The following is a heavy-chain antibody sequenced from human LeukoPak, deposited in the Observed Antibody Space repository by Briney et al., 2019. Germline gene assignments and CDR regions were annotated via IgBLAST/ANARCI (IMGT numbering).Heavy chain of an antibody. CDR1: GGSISSYY. CDR2: IYYSGST. D-gene: IGHD3-9*01. J-gene: IGHJ2*01. V-gene: IGHV4-59*01. Sequence: PSETLSLTCTVFGGSISSYYWSWIRQPPGKGLEWIGYIYYSGSTNYNPSLKSRVTISVDTSKNQFSLKLSSVTAADTAVYYCARDILTGYYSWYFDLWGRGTLVTVSS. CDR3: ARDILTGYYSWYFDL.